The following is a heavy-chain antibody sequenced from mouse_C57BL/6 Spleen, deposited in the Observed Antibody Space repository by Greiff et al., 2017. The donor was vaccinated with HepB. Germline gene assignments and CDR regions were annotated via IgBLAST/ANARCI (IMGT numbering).Heavy chain of an antibody. CDR3: TRGGPLYYDYDGLYFDY. CDR1: GFTFSSYA. J-gene: IGHJ2*01. Sequence: EVQGVESGEGLVKPGGSLKLSCAASGFTFSSYAMSWVRQTPEKRLEWVAYISSGGDYIYYADTVKGRFTISRDNARNTLYLQMSSLKSEDTAMYYCTRGGPLYYDYDGLYFDYWGQGTTLTVSS. D-gene: IGHD2-4*01. V-gene: IGHV5-9-1*02. CDR2: ISSGGDYI.